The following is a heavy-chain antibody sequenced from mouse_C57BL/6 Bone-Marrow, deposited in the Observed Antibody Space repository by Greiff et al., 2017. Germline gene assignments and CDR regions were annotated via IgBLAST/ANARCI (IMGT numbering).Heavy chain of an antibody. Sequence: QVQLQQSGADLVKPGASLKLSCKASDYTFTNYDIHWVRQRPEQGLEWIGWIFPGDGRTEYNERFKGKATLTTDKSSSTAYMQLSRLTSEDSAVYFCGRSPAYVSRWYLDVWGAGTTVTVSS. CDR1: DYTFTNYD. CDR3: GRSPAYVSRWYLDV. V-gene: IGHV1S56*01. J-gene: IGHJ1*01. D-gene: IGHD1-1*01. CDR2: IFPGDGRT.